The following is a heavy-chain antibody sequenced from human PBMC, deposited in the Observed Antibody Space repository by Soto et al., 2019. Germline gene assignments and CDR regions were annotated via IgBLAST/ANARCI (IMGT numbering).Heavy chain of an antibody. V-gene: IGHV3-21*01. CDR2: ISSSSSYI. D-gene: IGHD2-15*01. CDR3: ARPRRYCSGGSCYPYGMDV. J-gene: IGHJ6*02. Sequence: EVQLVESGGGLVKPGGSLRLSCAASGFTFSSYSMNWVRQAPGKRLEWVSSISSSSSYIYYADSVKGRFTISRDNAKNSLYLQMNSLRAEDTAVYYCARPRRYCSGGSCYPYGMDVWGQGTTVTVSS. CDR1: GFTFSSYS.